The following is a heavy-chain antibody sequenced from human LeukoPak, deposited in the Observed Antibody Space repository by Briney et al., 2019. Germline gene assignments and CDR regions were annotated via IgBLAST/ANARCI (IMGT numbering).Heavy chain of an antibody. J-gene: IGHJ4*02. CDR3: AGVYGDYVGY. D-gene: IGHD4-17*01. V-gene: IGHV3-7*01. Sequence: GGSLRLSCAASGFTFSIYYMSWVRQAPGKGLEWVANIKQDGSEKYYVDSVKGRFTISRDNAKNSVFLQMNSLRAEDTAVYYCAGVYGDYVGYWGQGTLVTVSS. CDR2: IKQDGSEK. CDR1: GFTFSIYY.